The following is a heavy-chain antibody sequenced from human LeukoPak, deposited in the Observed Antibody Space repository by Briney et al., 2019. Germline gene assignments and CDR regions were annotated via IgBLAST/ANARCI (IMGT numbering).Heavy chain of an antibody. V-gene: IGHV1-18*01. CDR3: ARDPGSSWYPKGRYYFDY. CDR1: GYTFTSYG. J-gene: IGHJ4*02. CDR2: ISAYNGNT. D-gene: IGHD6-13*01. Sequence: ASVKVSCKASGYTFTSYGISWARQAPGQGLEWMGWISAYNGNTNYAQKLQGRVTMTTDTSTSTAYMELRSLRSDDTAVYYCARDPGSSWYPKGRYYFDYWGQGTLVTVSS.